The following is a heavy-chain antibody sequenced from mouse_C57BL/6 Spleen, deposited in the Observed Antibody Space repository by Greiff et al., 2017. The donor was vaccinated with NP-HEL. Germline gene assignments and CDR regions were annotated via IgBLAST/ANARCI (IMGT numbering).Heavy chain of an antibody. CDR3: ARGRVDY. CDR2: ISSGGSYT. Sequence: EVQGVESGGDLVKPGGSLKLSCAASGFTFSSYGMSWVRQTPDKRLEWVATISSGGSYTYYPDSVKGRFTISRDNAKNTLYLQMSSLKSEDTAMYYCARGRVDYWGQGTTLTVSS. V-gene: IGHV5-6*01. J-gene: IGHJ2*01. CDR1: GFTFSSYG.